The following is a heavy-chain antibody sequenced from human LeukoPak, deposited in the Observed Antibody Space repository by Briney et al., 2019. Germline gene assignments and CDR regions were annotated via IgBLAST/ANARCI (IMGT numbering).Heavy chain of an antibody. CDR2: ISGSGGRT. Sequence: PGGSLRPSCAASGFTFSSYAMSWVRQAPGKGLEWVSGISGSGGRTYYADSVKGRFTISRDNAKNSLYLQMNSLRAEDTAVYYCARDGEYNWNYVNAFDIWGQGTMVTVSS. CDR3: ARDGEYNWNYVNAFDI. V-gene: IGHV3-23*01. D-gene: IGHD1-7*01. J-gene: IGHJ3*02. CDR1: GFTFSSYA.